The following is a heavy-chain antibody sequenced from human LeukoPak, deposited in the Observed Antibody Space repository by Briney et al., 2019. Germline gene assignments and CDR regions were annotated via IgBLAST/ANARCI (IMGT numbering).Heavy chain of an antibody. CDR3: ARQWELLIDYYGMDV. J-gene: IGHJ6*02. CDR1: GGSISSSSYY. V-gene: IGHV4-39*01. CDR2: IYYSGST. D-gene: IGHD1-26*01. Sequence: PSETLSLTCTVSGGSISSSSYYWGWIRQPPGKGLEWIGSIYYSGSTYYNPSLKSRVTISVDTSKNQFSLKLSSVTAADTAVYYCARQWELLIDYYGMDVWGQGTTVTVSS.